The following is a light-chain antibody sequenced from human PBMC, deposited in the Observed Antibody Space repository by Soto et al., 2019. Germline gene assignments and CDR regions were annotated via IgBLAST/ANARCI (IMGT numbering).Light chain of an antibody. CDR3: HQRSNWPRT. J-gene: IGKJ2*01. Sequence: EIVLTQSPATLSLSPGERATLSCRASHSVSSQLGWYQQKPGQAPRLLIYDASNTATGIPASFSGSGSGTDFTLTISSLDPEDFGVDYCHQRSNWPRTFGQGTKLEIK. CDR2: DAS. V-gene: IGKV3-11*01. CDR1: HSVSSQ.